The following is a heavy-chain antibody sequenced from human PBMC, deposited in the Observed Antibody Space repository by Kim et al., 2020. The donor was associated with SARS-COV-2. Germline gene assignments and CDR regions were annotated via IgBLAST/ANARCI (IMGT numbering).Heavy chain of an antibody. D-gene: IGHD3-22*01. CDR2: IWYDGSKT. CDR3: AKSTDYDSSGDYYYFDY. V-gene: IGHV3-33*06. J-gene: IGHJ4*02. Sequence: GGSLRLSCSASGYIFSNFGMHWVRQAPGKGLVWLAVIWYDGSKTYYEDSIKGRFTISRDNSKNTLYLQMNSLRVEDTAVYYCAKSTDYDSSGDYYYFDYWGQGTLVTVSS. CDR1: GYIFSNFG.